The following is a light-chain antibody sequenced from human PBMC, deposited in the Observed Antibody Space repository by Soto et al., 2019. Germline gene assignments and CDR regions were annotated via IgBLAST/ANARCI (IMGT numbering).Light chain of an antibody. J-gene: IGKJ4*01. CDR3: QQSSSTPQT. V-gene: IGKV1-39*01. CDR1: QNSKTY. CDR2: AAS. Sequence: DIRMTQSPSTLSASVVDSVTITCRASQNSKTYLNQYQQKAGKAPNLLNDAASSLHSGVPSRFSGSGSGTDFTLTISSLQPEDFATYYCQQSSSTPQTFGGGTKVDIK.